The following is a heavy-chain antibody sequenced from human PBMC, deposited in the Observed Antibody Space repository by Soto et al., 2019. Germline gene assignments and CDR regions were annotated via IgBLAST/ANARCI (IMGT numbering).Heavy chain of an antibody. Sequence: SETRSLTGTFSGGSIISGGYYWNWIRQHPGKGLEWIGYIYYSGSTYYNPSLKSRVTMSVDTSKYQFPLKLRSVTAADTAVYCCARDGRYGMDVWGEGITVTVTS. V-gene: IGHV4-31*03. CDR3: ARDGRYGMDV. CDR2: IYYSGST. J-gene: IGHJ6*02. CDR1: GGSIISGGYY.